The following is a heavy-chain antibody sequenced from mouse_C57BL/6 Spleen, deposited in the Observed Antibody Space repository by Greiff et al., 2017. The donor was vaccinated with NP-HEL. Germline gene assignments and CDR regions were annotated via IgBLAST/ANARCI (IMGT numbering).Heavy chain of an antibody. CDR1: GYTFTSYW. J-gene: IGHJ2*01. D-gene: IGHD3-2*02. V-gene: IGHV1-64*01. CDR2: IHPNSGST. Sequence: QVQLQQPGAELVKPGASVKLSCKASGYTFTSYWMHWVKQRPGQGLEWIGMIHPNSGSTNYNEKFKSKATLTVDKSSSTAYMQLSSLTSEDSAVYYCARSSSGYNYFDYWGQGTTLTVSS. CDR3: ARSSSGYNYFDY.